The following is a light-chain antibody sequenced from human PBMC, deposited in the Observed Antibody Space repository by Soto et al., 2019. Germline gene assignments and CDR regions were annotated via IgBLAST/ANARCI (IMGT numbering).Light chain of an antibody. V-gene: IGKV1-17*01. Sequence: DSQMTQSPSSLSASVGDRVTITCRASQGIRTDLGWYHQKPGKAPKRLIYAASSLQSGVPSRFSGSGSGTEFTLTISSLQPEDFATYYCLQHNSYPRTFGQGTKVEIK. J-gene: IGKJ1*01. CDR3: LQHNSYPRT. CDR1: QGIRTD. CDR2: AAS.